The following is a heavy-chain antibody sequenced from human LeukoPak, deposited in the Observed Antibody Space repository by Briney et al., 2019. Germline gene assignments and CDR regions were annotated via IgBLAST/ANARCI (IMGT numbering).Heavy chain of an antibody. D-gene: IGHD3-16*01. Sequence: GRSLRLSCAASGFTFSSYAMHWVRQAPGKGLEWVAVISYDGSNKYYADSAKGRFTISRDNSKNTLYLQMNSLRAEDTAVYYCARGRWGDYYYGMDVWGQGTTVTVSS. V-gene: IGHV3-30-3*01. CDR2: ISYDGSNK. CDR1: GFTFSSYA. J-gene: IGHJ6*02. CDR3: ARGRWGDYYYGMDV.